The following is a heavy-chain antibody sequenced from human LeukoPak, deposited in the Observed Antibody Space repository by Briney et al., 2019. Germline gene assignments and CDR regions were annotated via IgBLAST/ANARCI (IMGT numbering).Heavy chain of an antibody. J-gene: IGHJ4*02. Sequence: GGSLRLSCAASGFTFSRNSMNWVRQAPGKGLEWVSYISSSSSTIYYADSVKGRFTISRDNAKNSLYLQMNSLRAEDTAVYYCARDPGRVRGVLGFDYWGQGIPVTVSS. CDR1: GFTFSRNS. CDR2: ISSSSSTI. D-gene: IGHD3-10*01. CDR3: ARDPGRVRGVLGFDY. V-gene: IGHV3-48*04.